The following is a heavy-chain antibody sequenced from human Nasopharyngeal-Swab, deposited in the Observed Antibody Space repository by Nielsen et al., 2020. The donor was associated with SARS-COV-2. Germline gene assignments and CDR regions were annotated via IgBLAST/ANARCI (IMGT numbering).Heavy chain of an antibody. V-gene: IGHV3-7*01. CDR1: GFTFSSYW. J-gene: IGHJ4*02. CDR3: TRDIGGQYGF. Sequence: GESLKISCAASGFTFSSYWMNWVRQAPGKGLEWVANIKQDGSEKPYVDSVRGRFTISRDNAKNSVYLQMNSLRAEDTAVYYCTRDIGGQYGFWGQGNLVTVSS. CDR2: IKQDGSEK. D-gene: IGHD4-11*01.